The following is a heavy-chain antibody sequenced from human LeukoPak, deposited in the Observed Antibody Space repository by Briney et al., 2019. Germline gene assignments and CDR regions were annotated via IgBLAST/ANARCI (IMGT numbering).Heavy chain of an antibody. CDR2: IIPILGIA. D-gene: IGHD6-13*01. CDR3: ARALPLVRGIAAAAYSNWFDP. Sequence: SVKVSCKASGGTFSSYAISWVRQAPGQGLEWMGRIIPILGIANYAQKFQGRVTITADKSTSTAYMELSSLRSEDTTVYYCARALPLVRGIAAAAYSNWFDPWGQGTLVTVSS. CDR1: GGTFSSYA. J-gene: IGHJ5*02. V-gene: IGHV1-69*04.